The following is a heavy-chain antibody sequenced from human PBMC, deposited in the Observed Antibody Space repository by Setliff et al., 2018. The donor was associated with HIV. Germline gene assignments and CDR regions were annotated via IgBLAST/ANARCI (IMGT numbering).Heavy chain of an antibody. J-gene: IGHJ6*03. CDR3: VRGWDDKVSTISAPYYYYMDV. CDR2: INRSGSI. CDR1: GGSLSGDY. V-gene: IGHV4-34*01. Sequence: PSETLSLTCAVYGGSLSGDYWSWIRQPPGKGLEWIGEINRSGSINYSPSLKSRVTISVDTSKNQFSLEVTAVTAADTAVYYCVRGWDDKVSTISAPYYYYMDVWGKGTTVTVSS. D-gene: IGHD5-12*01.